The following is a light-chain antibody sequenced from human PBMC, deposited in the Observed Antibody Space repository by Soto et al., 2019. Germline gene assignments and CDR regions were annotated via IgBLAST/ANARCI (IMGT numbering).Light chain of an antibody. CDR1: TSNIESHS. Sequence: QSVLTQPPSASGTPGQRIIISCSGSTSNIESHSVNWYQQVPGTAPKLLIVTNNQRPSGVPDRFSGSRSGTSASLAISGLQSEDEADYYCAAWDDSLNGFVFGTGTKVTVL. V-gene: IGLV1-44*01. J-gene: IGLJ1*01. CDR2: TNN. CDR3: AAWDDSLNGFV.